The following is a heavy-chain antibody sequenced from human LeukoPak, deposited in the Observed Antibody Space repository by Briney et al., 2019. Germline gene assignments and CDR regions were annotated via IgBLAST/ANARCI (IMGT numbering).Heavy chain of an antibody. CDR3: ARVYGAFDY. CDR1: GGSISSSSYY. J-gene: IGHJ4*02. Sequence: SGTLSLTCTVSGGSISSSSYYWGWIRQPPGKGLEWIGSIYYSGSTYYNPSLKSRVTISVDTSKNQFSLKLSSVTAADTAVYYCARVYGAFDYWGQGTLVTVSS. D-gene: IGHD1-26*01. CDR2: IYYSGST. V-gene: IGHV4-39*07.